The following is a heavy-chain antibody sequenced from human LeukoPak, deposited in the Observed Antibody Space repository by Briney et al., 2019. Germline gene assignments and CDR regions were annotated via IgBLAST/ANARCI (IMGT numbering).Heavy chain of an antibody. J-gene: IGHJ4*02. CDR2: INGDGSST. Sequence: GGSLRLSCAASGFTFSSYWMHWVRQAPGKGLVWVSRINGDGSSTAYADSVKGRFTISRDNAKNSLYLQMNSLKPEDTAVYYCARVAEAAAFDSWGQGTLVTVSS. CDR1: GFTFSSYW. CDR3: ARVAEAAAFDS. V-gene: IGHV3-74*01. D-gene: IGHD6-13*01.